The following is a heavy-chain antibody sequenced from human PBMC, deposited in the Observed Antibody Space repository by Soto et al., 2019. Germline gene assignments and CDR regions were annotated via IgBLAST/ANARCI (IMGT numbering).Heavy chain of an antibody. D-gene: IGHD6-13*01. J-gene: IGHJ4*01. CDR2: ISYDGSIK. V-gene: IGHV3-30-3*01. Sequence: QVQLVESGGGVVQPGRSLRLSCAASGFTFSGYAMHWVRQAPGKGLEWVAVISYDGSIKYYADSVKDRFTISRDNSRDTVYLQMTSLRADDTAVYYCARRSSWQQLVVAPPDYWGQGTLVTVSS. CDR1: GFTFSGYA. CDR3: ARRSSWQQLVVAPPDY.